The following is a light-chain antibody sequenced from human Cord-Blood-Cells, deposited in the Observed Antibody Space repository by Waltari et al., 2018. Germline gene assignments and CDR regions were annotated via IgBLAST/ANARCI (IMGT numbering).Light chain of an antibody. Sequence: EIALTESPGTLSLSPGDRANLSCRASQSVSSSYLAWYQQKPGQDPRLLIYGASSRATGIPDRFSGSGSGTDFTLTISRLEPEDFAVYYCQQYGSSPQTFGQGTKLEIK. CDR1: QSVSSSY. J-gene: IGKJ2*01. V-gene: IGKV3-20*01. CDR3: QQYGSSPQT. CDR2: GAS.